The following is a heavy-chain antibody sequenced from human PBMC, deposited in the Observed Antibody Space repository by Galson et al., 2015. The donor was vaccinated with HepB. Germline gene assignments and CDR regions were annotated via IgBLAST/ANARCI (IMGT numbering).Heavy chain of an antibody. V-gene: IGHV3-30-3*01. CDR3: ARDLSGSSRLSDYYFDY. D-gene: IGHD1-26*01. Sequence: SLRLSCAASGFTFSSYAMHWVRQAPGKGLEWVAVISYDGSNKYYADSVKGRFTISRDNSKNTLYLQMNSLRAEDTAVYYCARDLSGSSRLSDYYFDYWGQGTLVTVSS. CDR2: ISYDGSNK. CDR1: GFTFSSYA. J-gene: IGHJ4*02.